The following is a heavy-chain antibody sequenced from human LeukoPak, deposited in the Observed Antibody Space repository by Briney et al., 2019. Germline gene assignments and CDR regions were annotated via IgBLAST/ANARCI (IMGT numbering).Heavy chain of an antibody. V-gene: IGHV4-39*07. CDR1: GGSISSSSYY. CDR2: IYYSGST. Sequence: SETLSLTCTVSGGSISSSSYYWGWIRQPPGTGLEWIGSIYYSGSTYYNPSLKSRVTISVDTSKNQFSLKLSSVTAADTAVYYCAREVLVGRAFDIWGQGTMVTVSS. D-gene: IGHD2-15*01. J-gene: IGHJ3*02. CDR3: AREVLVGRAFDI.